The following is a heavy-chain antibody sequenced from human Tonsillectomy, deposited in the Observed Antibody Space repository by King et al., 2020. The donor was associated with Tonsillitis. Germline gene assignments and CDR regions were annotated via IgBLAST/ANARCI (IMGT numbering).Heavy chain of an antibody. V-gene: IGHV1-46*03. Sequence: VQLVESGAEVKKPGASVKVSCKASGYTFTSYHMHWLRQAPGQGLEWMGMVNPTTAYAQRFQGRVTMTRDTSTSTVYMELSSLRSDGTAVYYCARVYGVSVTGALYYWGQGTLVTVSS. D-gene: IGHD6-19*01. CDR1: GYTFTSYH. CDR3: ARVYGVSVTGALYY. J-gene: IGHJ4*02. CDR2: VNPTT.